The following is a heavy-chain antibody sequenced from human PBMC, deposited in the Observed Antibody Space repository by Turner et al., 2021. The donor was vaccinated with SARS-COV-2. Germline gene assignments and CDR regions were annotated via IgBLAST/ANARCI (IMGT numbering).Heavy chain of an antibody. CDR2: IKLGGST. CDR1: GGSFSTNS. V-gene: IGHV4-34*01. D-gene: IGHD3-10*01. Sequence: QQSGSGLVNPSDTLSLPCGVSGGSFSTNSWIWIRQSPGKGLERIAEIKLGGSTNNSPCLKSRVTISVDTPKIQISRNLTSVTAADTAIYFCARGQARGFYGSGSRLFDYWGQGTQVTVSS. CDR3: ARGQARGFYGSGSRLFDY. J-gene: IGHJ4*02.